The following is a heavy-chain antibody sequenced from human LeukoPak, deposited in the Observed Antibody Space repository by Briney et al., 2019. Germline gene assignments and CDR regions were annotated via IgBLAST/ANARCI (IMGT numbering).Heavy chain of an antibody. J-gene: IGHJ4*02. D-gene: IGHD6-13*01. CDR1: GFSFNSYA. CDR2: ISYDGSNK. Sequence: PGGSLRLSCAASGFSFNSYAMHWVRQAPGKGLEWVAVISYDGSNKYYADSVKGRFTISRDNSKNTLYLQMNSLRAEDTAMYYCARDQSSSWHTFFDYWGQGTLVTASS. CDR3: ARDQSSSWHTFFDY. V-gene: IGHV3-30-3*01.